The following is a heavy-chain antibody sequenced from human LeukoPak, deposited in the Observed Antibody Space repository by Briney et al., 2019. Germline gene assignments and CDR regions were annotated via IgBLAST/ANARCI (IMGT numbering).Heavy chain of an antibody. CDR1: GFIFSSNT. D-gene: IGHD2/OR15-2a*01. Sequence: GGSLRLSCAGSGFIFSSNTMSWVRQAPGRGREWVSAISNNGGRTDYADSVKGRFTIPRDNSKSTLYLQIDSLRAEDTGVYYCARDEDTSALSEYWGQGTLVTVSS. J-gene: IGHJ4*02. V-gene: IGHV3-23*01. CDR3: ARDEDTSALSEY. CDR2: ISNNGGRT.